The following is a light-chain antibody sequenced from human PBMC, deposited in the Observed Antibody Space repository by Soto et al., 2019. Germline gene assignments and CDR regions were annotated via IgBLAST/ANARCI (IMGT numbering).Light chain of an antibody. CDR3: QSYDISLSVSVI. J-gene: IGLJ2*01. V-gene: IGLV1-40*01. CDR1: SSNIAAGYD. CDR2: GNS. Sequence: QSVLTQPPSVSGAPGQRVTISCTGSSSNIAAGYDVQWYQQLPGAAPKLLIFGNSNRPSGVPDRFSGSRSGTSASLAITGLQAEDEADYFCQSYDISLSVSVIFGGGTKVTVL.